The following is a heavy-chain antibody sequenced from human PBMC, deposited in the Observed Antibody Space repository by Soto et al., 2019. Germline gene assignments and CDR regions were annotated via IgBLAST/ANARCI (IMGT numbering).Heavy chain of an antibody. CDR2: IYYSGTT. CDR1: YGSCGGYY. V-gene: IGHV4-59*01. D-gene: IGHD3-10*01. Sequence: SPPHSDPCGVEYGSCGGYYWTCIMPNPGKGLEWIGNIYYSGTTKYNPSLKSRVTISLDPSKNQLSLKLDSVTAADTAVYYCARVGRHRTGVLLPISAFHFCGQANLVTAS. CDR3: ARVGRHRTGVLLPISAFHF. J-gene: IGHJ4*02.